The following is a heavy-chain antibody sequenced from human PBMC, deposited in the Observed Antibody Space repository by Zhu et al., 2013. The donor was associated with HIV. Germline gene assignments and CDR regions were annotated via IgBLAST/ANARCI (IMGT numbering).Heavy chain of an antibody. CDR2: IIPIFGTA. Sequence: QVQLVQSGAEVKKPGSSVKVSCKASGGTFSSYAISWVRQAPGQGLEWMGGIIPIFGTANYAQKFQGRVTITADKSTSTAYMELSSLRSEDTAVYYCARSQPDIAAAGSYYYYGMDVWGQGTTVTVSS. CDR1: GGTFSSYA. D-gene: IGHD6-13*01. V-gene: IGHV1-69*06. J-gene: IGHJ6*02. CDR3: ARSQPDIAAAGSYYYYGMDV.